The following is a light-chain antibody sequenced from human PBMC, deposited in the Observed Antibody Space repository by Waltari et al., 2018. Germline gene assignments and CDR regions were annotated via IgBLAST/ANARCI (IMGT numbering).Light chain of an antibody. CDR1: QSVSSSY. CDR3: QPYGSSPRT. Sequence: DIVLTQSPGTLSLPPGERATLSCRASQSVSSSYLAWYQQKPGQAPRLLIHGASSRATRIPDRFSGSGSGTDFTLTISRLEPEDFAVYYCQPYGSSPRTFGQGTKVEIK. J-gene: IGKJ1*01. CDR2: GAS. V-gene: IGKV3-20*01.